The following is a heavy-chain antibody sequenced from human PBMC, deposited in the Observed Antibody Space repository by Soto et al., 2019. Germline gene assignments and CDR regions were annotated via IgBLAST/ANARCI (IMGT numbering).Heavy chain of an antibody. CDR3: ARGWFGPDV. V-gene: IGHV3-74*01. CDR2: IDNAGTDS. CDR1: GFTLSGRS. J-gene: IGHJ6*04. D-gene: IGHD3-10*01. Sequence: EVQLVESGGGLVQPGGSLRLSCAASGFTLSGRSMHWVRQAPGKGLVWVSGIDNAGTDSTYADSVKGRFTSSRNNAKNMLYLQMNSLRVEDTAVSYCARGWFGPDVWGKGTTVTVSS.